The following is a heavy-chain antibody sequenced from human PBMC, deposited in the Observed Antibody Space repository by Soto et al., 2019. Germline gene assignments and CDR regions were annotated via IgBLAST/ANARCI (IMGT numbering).Heavy chain of an antibody. Sequence: QVQLVQSGAEVKKPGASVKVSCKASGYTFTSYGISWVRQAPGQGLEWMGWISAYNGNTNYAQKLQGRGTMTTDTSTSTAYMELRSLRSDDTAVYYCARDFAVAGRYYYYYGMDVWGQGTTVTVSS. CDR2: ISAYNGNT. J-gene: IGHJ6*02. V-gene: IGHV1-18*01. D-gene: IGHD6-19*01. CDR1: GYTFTSYG. CDR3: ARDFAVAGRYYYYYGMDV.